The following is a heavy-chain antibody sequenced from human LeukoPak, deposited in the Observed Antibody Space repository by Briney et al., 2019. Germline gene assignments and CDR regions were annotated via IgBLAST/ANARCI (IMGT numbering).Heavy chain of an antibody. CDR2: IYYSGST. Sequence: SETLSLTCAVSGGSISSGGNSWSWIRQPPGKGLEWIGYIYYSGSTSYNPSLKSRVTISVDTSKNQFSLKVSSVTGADTAVYYCARSTPRRGYSYGYEFGVFDYWGQGTLVTVSS. CDR1: GGSISSGGNS. CDR3: ARSTPRRGYSYGYEFGVFDY. D-gene: IGHD5-18*01. J-gene: IGHJ4*02. V-gene: IGHV4-30-4*07.